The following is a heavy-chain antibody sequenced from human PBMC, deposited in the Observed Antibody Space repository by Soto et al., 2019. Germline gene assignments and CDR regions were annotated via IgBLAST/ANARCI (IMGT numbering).Heavy chain of an antibody. CDR1: GWSFSCYY. CDR2: INHSGST. CDR3: ARGQIQYYYYYGMDV. V-gene: IGHV4-34*01. Sequence: ETLSLTCAFYGWSFSCYYWSWIRQPPGKGLEWIGEINHSGSTNYNPSLKSRVTMSVDTSKNQFSLKLSSVTAADTAVYYCARGQIQYYYYYGMDVWGQGTTVTVSS. J-gene: IGHJ6*02. D-gene: IGHD5-18*01.